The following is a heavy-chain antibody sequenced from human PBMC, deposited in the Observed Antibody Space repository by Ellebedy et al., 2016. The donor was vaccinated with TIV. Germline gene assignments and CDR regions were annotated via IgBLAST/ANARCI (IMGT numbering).Heavy chain of an antibody. Sequence: GESLKISCAASGFTFSSYAMSWVRQAPGKGLEWVSGFGVSGNTAYYADSVKGRFTISRDNSENALYLQMNSLRAEDTAIYHCARGKSGTYIHHAFDSWGQGTLVTVSS. CDR1: GFTFSSYA. CDR3: ARGKSGTYIHHAFDS. CDR2: FGVSGNTA. V-gene: IGHV3-23*01. J-gene: IGHJ4*02. D-gene: IGHD1-14*01.